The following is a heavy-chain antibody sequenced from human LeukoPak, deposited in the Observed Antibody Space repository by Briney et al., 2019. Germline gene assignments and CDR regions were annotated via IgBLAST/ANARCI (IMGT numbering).Heavy chain of an antibody. CDR3: ARGFNGIAAPLWGNY. CDR2: IKQDGSEK. CDR1: GFTFSSYS. Sequence: PGGSLRLSCAASGFTFSSYSMNWVRQAPGKGLEWVANIKQDGSEKYYVDSVKGRFTISRDNAKNSLYLQMNSLRAEDTAVYYCARGFNGIAAPLWGNYWGQGTLVTVSS. D-gene: IGHD6-13*01. J-gene: IGHJ4*02. V-gene: IGHV3-7*01.